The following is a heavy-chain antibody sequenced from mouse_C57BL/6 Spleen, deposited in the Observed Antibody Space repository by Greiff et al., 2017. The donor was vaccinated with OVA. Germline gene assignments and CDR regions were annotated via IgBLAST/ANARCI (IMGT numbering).Heavy chain of an antibody. CDR1: GFTFNTYA. D-gene: IGHD2-3*01. CDR3: VRDGGDGYYYLLFDY. V-gene: IGHV10-3*01. Sequence: EVQRVESGGGLVQPKGSLKLSCAASGFTFNTYAMHWVRQAPGKGLEWVARIRSKSSNYATYYADSVKDRFTISRDDSQSMLYLQMNNLKTEDTAMYYCVRDGGDGYYYLLFDYWGQGTTLTVSS. J-gene: IGHJ2*01. CDR2: IRSKSSNYAT.